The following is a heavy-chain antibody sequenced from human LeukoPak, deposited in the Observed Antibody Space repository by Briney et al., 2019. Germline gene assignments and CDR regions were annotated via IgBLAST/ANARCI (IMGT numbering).Heavy chain of an antibody. J-gene: IGHJ4*02. Sequence: GGSLRLSCAASGFTFSTYEMNWVRQAPGKGLEWVSYISSSGSTIYYADSVKGRFTISRDNAKNSLYLQMNSLRAEDTAVYYCARVGAFGSYYGYWGQGTLVTVSS. CDR3: ARVGAFGSYYGY. CDR2: ISSSGSTI. CDR1: GFTFSTYE. V-gene: IGHV3-48*03. D-gene: IGHD1-26*01.